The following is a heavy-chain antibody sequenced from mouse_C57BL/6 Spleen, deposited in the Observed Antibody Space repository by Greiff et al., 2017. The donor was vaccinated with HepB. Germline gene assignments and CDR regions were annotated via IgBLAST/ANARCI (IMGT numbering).Heavy chain of an antibody. J-gene: IGHJ4*01. CDR1: GYTFTDYY. CDR2: IYPGSGNT. CDR3: ARGGSGYPYAMDY. D-gene: IGHD3-2*02. V-gene: IGHV1-76*01. Sequence: QVQLQQSGAELVRPGASVKLSCKASGYTFTDYYINWVKQRPGQGLEWIARIYPGSGNTYYNEKFKGKATLTAEKSSSTAYMQLSSLTSEDSAVYFCARGGSGYPYAMDYWGQGTSVTVSS.